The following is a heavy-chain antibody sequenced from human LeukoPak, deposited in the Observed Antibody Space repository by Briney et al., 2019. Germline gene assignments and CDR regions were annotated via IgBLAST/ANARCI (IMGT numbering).Heavy chain of an antibody. CDR1: GYTFTGYG. Sequence: ASVKVSCKASGYTFTGYGISWVRQAPGQGLEWMGWISAYNGNTNYAQKLQGRVTMTTDTSTSTAYMELRSLRSDDTAVYYCARDRAAGTANKIDYWGQGTLVTVSS. CDR2: ISAYNGNT. J-gene: IGHJ4*02. CDR3: ARDRAAGTANKIDY. D-gene: IGHD6-13*01. V-gene: IGHV1-18*01.